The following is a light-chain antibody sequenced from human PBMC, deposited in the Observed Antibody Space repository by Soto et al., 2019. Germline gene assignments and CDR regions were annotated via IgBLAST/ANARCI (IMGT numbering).Light chain of an antibody. J-gene: IGKJ5*01. Sequence: EIVLTQSPATLSLSPGERATLSCRASQSVGSFLAWYQQKPGQAPRLLIYDASNRATGIPARFSGTGSGTDFTLTINNLEPEDFAVYYCQVRTNWSIAFGRGTRLEIK. CDR1: QSVGSF. V-gene: IGKV3-11*01. CDR3: QVRTNWSIA. CDR2: DAS.